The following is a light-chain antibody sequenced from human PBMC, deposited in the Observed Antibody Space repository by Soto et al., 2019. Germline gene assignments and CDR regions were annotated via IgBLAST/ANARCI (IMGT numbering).Light chain of an antibody. CDR2: GAS. CDR1: QSLSSNY. CDR3: NKYDNAPRT. Sequence: EIVWTQSPGTLSLSPGAIATLSCRASQSLSSNYLAWYQQRPGQSPRLLVYGASSSAQGIPERFSGSGFGKDFALTSSRLDLVVSAVYYCNKYDNAPRTFG. J-gene: IGKJ4*02. V-gene: IGKV3-20*01.